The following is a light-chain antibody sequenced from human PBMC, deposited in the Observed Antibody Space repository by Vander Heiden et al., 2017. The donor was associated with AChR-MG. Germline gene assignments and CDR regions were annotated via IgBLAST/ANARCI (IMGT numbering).Light chain of an antibody. V-gene: IGLV2-14*01. CDR2: DVS. CDR1: SSDVGGYNY. CDR3: SSYTSSSTLVV. J-gene: IGLJ2*01. Sequence: QSALTQPASVSGSPGQSITISCTGTSSDVGGYNYVSWYQQHPGKAPKLMIYDVSKRPSGVSNRFSGSKSGNTASLTISGLQAEDEADYYCSSYTSSSTLVVFGGGTKLNVL.